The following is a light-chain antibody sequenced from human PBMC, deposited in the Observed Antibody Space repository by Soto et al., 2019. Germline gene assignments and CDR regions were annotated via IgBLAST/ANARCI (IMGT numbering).Light chain of an antibody. CDR3: QQYNNWPSPIT. CDR1: QSIGSN. V-gene: IGKV3-15*01. J-gene: IGKJ5*01. CDR2: GAS. Sequence: EVLLTQSPGTLSVSPGERATLSCRASQSIGSNLAWYQQKPGQAPSLLIYGASTRAAAIPARFSGSGSGTDLTLTISSLQSEDFAAYYCQQYNNWPSPITFGQGTRLEIK.